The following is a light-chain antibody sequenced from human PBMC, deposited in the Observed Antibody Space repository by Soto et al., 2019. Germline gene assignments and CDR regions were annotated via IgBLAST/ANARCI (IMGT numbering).Light chain of an antibody. CDR2: DAS. CDR1: QSVSSY. CDR3: QQRSNWPL. J-gene: IGKJ4*01. V-gene: IGKV3-11*01. Sequence: EIVLTQSPVTLSLSPGERATLSCRASQSVSSYLAWYQQKPGQAPRLLIYDASNRATGIPARFSGSGSGTDFTLTISSLEPEDFAVYYCQQRSNWPLFGGGTKVEIK.